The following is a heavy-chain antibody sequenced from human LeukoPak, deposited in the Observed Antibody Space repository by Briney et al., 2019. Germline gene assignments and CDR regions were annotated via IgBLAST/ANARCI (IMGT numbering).Heavy chain of an antibody. CDR3: ARTYDYVWGSYRYPFDL. V-gene: IGHV4-39*01. J-gene: IGHJ4*02. CDR1: GSSISSTTYY. D-gene: IGHD3-16*02. Sequence: SETLSLTCTVSGSSISSTTYYWGWIRQPPGKGLEWIGSIHYSGSAYNDPSLKSRVAISVDTSKNQFSLNLSSLTAADTAVYYCARTYDYVWGSYRYPFDLWGQGILVTVSS. CDR2: IHYSGSA.